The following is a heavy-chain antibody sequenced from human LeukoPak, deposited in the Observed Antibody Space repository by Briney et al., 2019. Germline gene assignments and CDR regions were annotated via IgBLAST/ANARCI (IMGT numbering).Heavy chain of an antibody. Sequence: GGSLTLSCAGSGFTFSDYYMSWIRQAPGKGLEWVSYISSSGTYTNYADSVKGRFTISRDNAKNSLYLQMNSLRAEDTAVYYCARGGYCSSTSCYWFDPWGQGTLVTVSA. V-gene: IGHV3-11*05. CDR1: GFTFSDYY. J-gene: IGHJ5*02. CDR2: ISSSGTYT. CDR3: ARGGYCSSTSCYWFDP. D-gene: IGHD2-2*01.